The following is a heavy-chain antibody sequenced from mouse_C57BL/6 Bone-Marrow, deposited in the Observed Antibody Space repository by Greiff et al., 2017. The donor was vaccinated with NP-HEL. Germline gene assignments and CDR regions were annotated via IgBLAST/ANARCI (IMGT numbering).Heavy chain of an antibody. V-gene: IGHV1-50*01. D-gene: IGHD3-2*02. J-gene: IGHJ4*01. Sequence: VQLQQPGAELVKPGASVKLSCKASGYTFTSYWMQWVKQRPGQGLEWIGEIDPSDSYTNYNQKFKGKATLTVDTSSSTAYMQLSSLTSEDSAVYYCEAQVGAMDYWGQGTSVTVSS. CDR1: GYTFTSYW. CDR3: EAQVGAMDY. CDR2: IDPSDSYT.